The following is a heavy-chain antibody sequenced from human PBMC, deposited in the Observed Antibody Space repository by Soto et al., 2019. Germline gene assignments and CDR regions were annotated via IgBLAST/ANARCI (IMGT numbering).Heavy chain of an antibody. CDR1: GFTFSDYY. D-gene: IGHD6-19*01. Sequence: GGSLRLSCAASGFTFSDYYMSWIRQAPGKGLEWVSYISSSGSTIYYADSVKGRFTISRDNAKNSLYLQMNSLRAEDTAVYYCARDFISGWETYYYYYGMDVWGQGTTVTVS. V-gene: IGHV3-11*01. J-gene: IGHJ6*02. CDR2: ISSSGSTI. CDR3: ARDFISGWETYYYYYGMDV.